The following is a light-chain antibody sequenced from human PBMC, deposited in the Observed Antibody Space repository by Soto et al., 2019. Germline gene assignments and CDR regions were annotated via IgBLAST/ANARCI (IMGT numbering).Light chain of an antibody. V-gene: IGKV3-20*01. J-gene: IGKJ1*01. CDR1: QAIRSNS. Sequence: ETVLTQSPGTLSLSPGERATLSCRASQAIRSNSLAWYRQTPGQAPRLLIYGASNTDTGIADRFSGSWSGTDFTLIISRMEPEDFALYYCQQYGSSPWTFGQGTKVE. CDR2: GAS. CDR3: QQYGSSPWT.